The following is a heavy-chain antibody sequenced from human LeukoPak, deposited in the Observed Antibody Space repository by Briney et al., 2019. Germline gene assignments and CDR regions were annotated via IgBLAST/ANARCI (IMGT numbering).Heavy chain of an antibody. CDR3: ARQTHYVRYYYYYYGMDV. CDR2: IYYSGST. Sequence: TSSETLSLTCTVSGGSISSSSYYWGWIRQPPGKGLEWIGSIYYSGSTYYNPSLKSRVTISVDTSKNQFSLKLSSVTAADTAVYYCARQTHYVRYYYYYYGMDVWGQGTTVTVSS. D-gene: IGHD3-16*01. V-gene: IGHV4-39*01. J-gene: IGHJ6*02. CDR1: GGSISSSSYY.